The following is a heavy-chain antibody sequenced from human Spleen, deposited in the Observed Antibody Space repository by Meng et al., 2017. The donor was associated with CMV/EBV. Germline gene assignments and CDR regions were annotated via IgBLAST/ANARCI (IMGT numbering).Heavy chain of an antibody. J-gene: IGHJ1*01. D-gene: IGHD3-22*01. Sequence: CAASAFRVSDYGMGWVRQAPGKGLEWVSFIRRKSDNGNYADSVKGRFSVFRDDAKNSLYLQMNRLRPEDMAVYYCARSYSSGYVFQCWGRGTLVTVSS. CDR2: IRRKSDNG. V-gene: IGHV3-21*06. CDR3: ARSYSSGYVFQC. CDR1: AFRVSDYG.